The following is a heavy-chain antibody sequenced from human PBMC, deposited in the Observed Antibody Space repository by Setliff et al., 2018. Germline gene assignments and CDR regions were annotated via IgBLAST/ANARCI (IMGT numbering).Heavy chain of an antibody. CDR2: INGGNGNT. J-gene: IGHJ4*02. CDR3: ARDREYCSRTSCYIDY. V-gene: IGHV1-3*01. CDR1: GYTFTNYA. Sequence: GASVKVSCKASGYTFTNYAIHWVRQAPGQRLEWMGWINGGNGNTKYSRKFQGRITITRDTSASTAYMEMSSLRSEDTAVYYCARDREYCSRTSCYIDYWGQGALVTVSS. D-gene: IGHD2-2*02.